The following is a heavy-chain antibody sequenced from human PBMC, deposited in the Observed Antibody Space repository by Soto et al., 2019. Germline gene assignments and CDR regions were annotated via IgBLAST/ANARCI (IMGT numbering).Heavy chain of an antibody. Sequence: EVHLVESGGGLVKPGGSLRLTWAGSGFSFSAYTMNWVRQPPGRGLEGVSSISRGSDYIFYADTVKGRFTISRENARNSLYLQMSSLRAEDTAVYYCAKDSGCVNNACAYDPWGQGTLVSVSS. J-gene: IGHJ5*02. D-gene: IGHD1-20*01. CDR1: GFSFSAYT. V-gene: IGHV3-21*01. CDR3: AKDSGCVNNACAYDP. CDR2: ISRGSDYI.